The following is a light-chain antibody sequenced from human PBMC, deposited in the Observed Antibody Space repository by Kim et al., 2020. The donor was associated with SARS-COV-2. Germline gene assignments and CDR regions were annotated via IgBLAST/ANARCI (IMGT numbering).Light chain of an antibody. CDR3: AAWDDSLNGPV. J-gene: IGLJ2*01. CDR1: TSNIGSNT. Sequence: GQTVTISCSGTTSNIGSNTVNWYQQPPGTAPKLLIYSNNPRPSGVPDRFSGSKSGTSASLAISGLQSEDEADYYCAAWDDSLNGPVFGGGTQLTVL. V-gene: IGLV1-44*01. CDR2: SNN.